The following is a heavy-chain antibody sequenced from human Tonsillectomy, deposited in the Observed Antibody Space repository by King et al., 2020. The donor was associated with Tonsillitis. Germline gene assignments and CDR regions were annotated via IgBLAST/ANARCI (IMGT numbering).Heavy chain of an antibody. CDR3: ARELHDYVWGSYRPFDY. J-gene: IGHJ4*02. CDR2: IIPILGIA. CDR1: GGTFSSYA. Sequence: QLVQSGAEVKKPGSSVKVSCKASGGTFSSYAISWVRQAPGQGLEWMGRIIPILGIANYAQKFQGRVTITADKSTSTAYMELSSLRSEHTAVYYCARELHDYVWGSYRPFDYWGQGTLVTVSS. V-gene: IGHV1-69*04. D-gene: IGHD3-16*02.